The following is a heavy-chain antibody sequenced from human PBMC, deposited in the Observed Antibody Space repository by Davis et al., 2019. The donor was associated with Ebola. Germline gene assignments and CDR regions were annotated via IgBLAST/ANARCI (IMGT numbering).Heavy chain of an antibody. Sequence: SETLSLTCTVSGGSISSSSYYWGWIRQPPGKGLEWIGSIYYSGSTYYNPSLKSRVTISVDTSKNQFSLKLNSVTAADTAVYYCARRGGGPWGLMEVFDPWGQGTLVTVSS. J-gene: IGHJ5*02. V-gene: IGHV4-39*01. CDR1: GGSISSSSYY. D-gene: IGHD3-16*01. CDR3: ARRGGGPWGLMEVFDP. CDR2: IYYSGST.